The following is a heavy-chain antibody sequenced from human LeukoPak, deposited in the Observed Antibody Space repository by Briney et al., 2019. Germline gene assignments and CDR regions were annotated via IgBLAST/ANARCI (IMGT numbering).Heavy chain of an antibody. D-gene: IGHD3-10*01. CDR2: ISGSGGST. CDR3: AKGITAGIRGNYFDY. V-gene: IGHV3-23*01. CDR1: GFTFSSYA. Sequence: GGSLRLSCAASGFTFSSYAMSWVRQAPGKGLEWVSAISGSGGSTYYADSVKGRSTISRDNSKNTLYLQMNSLRAEDTAVYYCAKGITAGIRGNYFDYWGQGTLVTVSS. J-gene: IGHJ4*02.